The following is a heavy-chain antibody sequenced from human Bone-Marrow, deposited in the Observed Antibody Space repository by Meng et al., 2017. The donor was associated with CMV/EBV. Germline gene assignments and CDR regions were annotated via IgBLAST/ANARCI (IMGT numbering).Heavy chain of an antibody. Sequence: GESLKISCAASGFIVTNNYMTWVRQAPGKGLEWVSVIYARGSMFYADSVKGRFTVSRDSARNSLYLQMNSLRAEDTAVYYCARSRYSSSSFDDMDVWGQGTTVTVSS. CDR1: GFIVTNNY. CDR3: ARSRYSSSSFDDMDV. V-gene: IGHV3-53*01. J-gene: IGHJ6*02. D-gene: IGHD6-6*01. CDR2: IYARGSM.